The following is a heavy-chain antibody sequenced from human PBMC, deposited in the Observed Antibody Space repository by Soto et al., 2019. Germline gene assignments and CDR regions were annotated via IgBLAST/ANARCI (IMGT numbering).Heavy chain of an antibody. CDR2: IKQDGSEK. CDR1: GFTFSSYW. CDR3: ARGAIRTYYYGSGSYSDLYYYYGMDV. V-gene: IGHV3-7*05. J-gene: IGHJ6*02. D-gene: IGHD3-10*01. Sequence: GGSLRLSCAASGFTFSSYWMSWVRQAPGKGLEWVANIKQDGSEKYYVDSVKGRFTISRDNAKNSLYLQMNSLRAEDTAVYYCARGAIRTYYYGSGSYSDLYYYYGMDVWGQGTTVTVSS.